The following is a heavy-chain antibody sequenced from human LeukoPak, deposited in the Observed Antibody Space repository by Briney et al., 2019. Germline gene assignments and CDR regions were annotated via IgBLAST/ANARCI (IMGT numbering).Heavy chain of an antibody. CDR3: XXXXXXDILTGYSPFDY. CDR1: GFTFSSYA. Sequence: PGGSLRLSCAASGFTFSSYAMSWVRQAPGKGLEWVSAISGSGGSTYYADSVKGRFTISRDNSKNTLYLQMNSLRAEDTVVYYXXXXXXXDILTGYSPFDYWGQGTLVTVSS. V-gene: IGHV3-23*01. D-gene: IGHD3-9*01. CDR2: ISGSGGST. J-gene: IGHJ4*02.